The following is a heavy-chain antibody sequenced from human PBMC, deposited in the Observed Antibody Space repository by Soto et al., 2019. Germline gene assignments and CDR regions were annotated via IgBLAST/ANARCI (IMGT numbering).Heavy chain of an antibody. CDR2: INNDGSIT. J-gene: IGHJ4*02. V-gene: IGHV3-74*01. Sequence: EVQLVESGGGLVQPGGSLRLSCAASGFTFSSYWMHWARQAPGKGLVRVSDINNDGSITRYAASVKARFTSARDNAKNMVYLQMNSLRAEDTAVYYGVSALIAGRNYWGQGTLVPVA. CDR1: GFTFSSYW. D-gene: IGHD3-10*01. CDR3: VSALIAGRNY.